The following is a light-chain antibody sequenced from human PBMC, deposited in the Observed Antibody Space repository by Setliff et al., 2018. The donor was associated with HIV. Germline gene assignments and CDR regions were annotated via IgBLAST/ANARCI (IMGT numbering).Light chain of an antibody. Sequence: QSVLTQPASVSGSPGQSITISCTGTSSDVGNYNLVSWYQQHPGTAPKLIIFEVRNRPSGVSSRFSGSKSGNMASLTISGLQGDDEADYYCCSYAGSGTNVFGTGNKVTV. J-gene: IGLJ1*01. CDR1: SSDVGNYNL. V-gene: IGLV2-23*02. CDR2: EVR. CDR3: CSYAGSGTNV.